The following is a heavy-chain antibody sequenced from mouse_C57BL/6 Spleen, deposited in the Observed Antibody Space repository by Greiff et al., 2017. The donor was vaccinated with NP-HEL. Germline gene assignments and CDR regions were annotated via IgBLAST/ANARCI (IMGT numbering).Heavy chain of an antibody. CDR1: GFNIKDDY. CDR3: TTRAGTDY. V-gene: IGHV14-4*01. J-gene: IGHJ2*01. D-gene: IGHD4-1*01. Sequence: EVQLVESGAELVRPGASVKLSCTASGFNIKDDYMHWVKQRPEQGLEWIGWIDPENGDTEYASKFQGKATITADTSSNTAYLQLSSLTPEDTAVYYCTTRAGTDYWGQGTTLTVSS. CDR2: IDPENGDT.